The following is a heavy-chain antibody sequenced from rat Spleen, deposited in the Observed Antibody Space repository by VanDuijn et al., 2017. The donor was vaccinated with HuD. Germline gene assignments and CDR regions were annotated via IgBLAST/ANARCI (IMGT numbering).Heavy chain of an antibody. D-gene: IGHD1-6*01. J-gene: IGHJ3*01. CDR1: GFSLTGYS. CDR3: AREELYYGLLIRFAY. Sequence: EVQLKEAGPGLVQPSQTLSLTCTVSGFSLTGYSVHWVRQPPGKGLEWLGVMWSDGNTAYNSALKSRLSISRDTAKSQVFLKMNSLQTEDTAIYFCAREELYYGLLIRFAYWGHGTLVIVSS. V-gene: IGHV2S63*01. CDR2: MWSDGNT.